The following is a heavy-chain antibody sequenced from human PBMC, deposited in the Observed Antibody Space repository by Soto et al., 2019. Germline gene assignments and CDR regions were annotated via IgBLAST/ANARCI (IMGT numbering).Heavy chain of an antibody. V-gene: IGHV4-61*01. CDR1: GGSVSSGSYY. CDR3: ARVIVATTTNHYYYGMDV. CDR2: IYYSGST. J-gene: IGHJ6*02. Sequence: SETLSLTCTVSGGSVSSGSYYWSWIRQPPGKGLEWIGYIYYSGSTNYNPSLKSRVTISVDTSKNQFSLKLSSVTAADTAVYYCARVIVATTTNHYYYGMDVWGQGTTVTVSS. D-gene: IGHD5-12*01.